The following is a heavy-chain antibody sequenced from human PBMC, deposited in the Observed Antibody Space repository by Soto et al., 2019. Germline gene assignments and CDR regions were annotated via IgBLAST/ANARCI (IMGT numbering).Heavy chain of an antibody. CDR2: INSDGSST. Sequence: EVQLVESGGGLVQPGGSLRLSCAASGFTFSSYWMHWVRQAPGKGLGWVSRINSDGSSTSYADSVKGRFTISRDNAKNTLYLQMNSLRAEDTAVYYCARAAYCSGGSCYYKMIDYWGQGTLVTVSS. V-gene: IGHV3-74*01. CDR1: GFTFSSYW. J-gene: IGHJ4*02. CDR3: ARAAYCSGGSCYYKMIDY. D-gene: IGHD2-15*01.